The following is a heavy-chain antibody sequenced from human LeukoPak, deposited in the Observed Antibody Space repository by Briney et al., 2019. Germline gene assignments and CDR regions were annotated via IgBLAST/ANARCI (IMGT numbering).Heavy chain of an antibody. V-gene: IGHV3-66*01. CDR2: IYSGGST. Sequence: PGGSLRLSCAASGFTVSSNYMSWVRQAPGKGLEWVSVIYSGGSTYYADSVKGRFTISRDNSKNTLYLQMNSLRAEDTAVYYCASDQLLWDEEAGQYYYYYYGMDVWGQGTTVTVSS. J-gene: IGHJ6*02. CDR1: GFTVSSNY. CDR3: ASDQLLWDEEAGQYYYYYYGMDV. D-gene: IGHD2-2*01.